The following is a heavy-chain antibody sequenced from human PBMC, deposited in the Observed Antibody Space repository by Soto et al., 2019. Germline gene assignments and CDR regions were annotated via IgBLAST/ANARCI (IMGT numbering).Heavy chain of an antibody. CDR3: ARWGEDIVVVPAAIQQYFDL. CDR2: INHSAST. J-gene: IGHJ2*01. Sequence: QVQLQQWVAGLLKPSETLSLTCAVYGGSFSGYYWSWIRQPPGKGLEWIGEINHSASTNYNPSLKRRVTIAVDTSKNLFARKRSSVTAADTAVYYCARWGEDIVVVPAAIQQYFDLWGRGTLVTVSS. CDR1: GGSFSGYY. D-gene: IGHD2-2*02. V-gene: IGHV4-34*01.